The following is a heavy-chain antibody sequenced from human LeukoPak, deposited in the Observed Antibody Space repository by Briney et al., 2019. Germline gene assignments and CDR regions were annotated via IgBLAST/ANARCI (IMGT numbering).Heavy chain of an antibody. CDR2: IGSDDKP. J-gene: IGHJ4*02. CDR1: GFTFSAHA. D-gene: IGHD2-15*01. CDR3: AKYCSGGNCYSGLY. V-gene: IGHV3-23*01. Sequence: PGGSLRLSCEASGFTFSAHAMTWVRQAPGKGLEWVSSIGSDDKPHYSESVKGRFAISRDNSKRTLYLQMNSLRAEDTAVYYCAKYCSGGNCYSGLYWGQGTLVTVSS.